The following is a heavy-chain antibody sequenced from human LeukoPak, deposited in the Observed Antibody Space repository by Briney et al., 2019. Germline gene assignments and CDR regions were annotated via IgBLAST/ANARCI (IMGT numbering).Heavy chain of an antibody. CDR1: GDSVSSNSAA. V-gene: IGHV6-1*01. D-gene: IGHD3-10*01. J-gene: IGHJ4*02. CDR2: TYYRSKWYN. CDR3: ARADLYGWGYFDY. Sequence: SQTLSLTCAISGDSVSSNSAAWNWIRQSPSRGLEWLGRTYYRSKWYNDYAVSVKSRITINPDTSKNQFSLKLSSVTAADTAVYYCARADLYGWGYFDYWGQGTLVTVSS.